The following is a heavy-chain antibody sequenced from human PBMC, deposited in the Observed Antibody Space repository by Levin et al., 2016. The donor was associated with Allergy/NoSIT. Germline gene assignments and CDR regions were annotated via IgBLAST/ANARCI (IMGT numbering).Heavy chain of an antibody. V-gene: IGHV4-34*01. D-gene: IGHD1-26*01. Sequence: SETLSLTCAVYGGSFSGYYWSWIRQPPGKGLEWIGEINHSGSTNYNPSLKSRVTISVDTSKNQFSLKLSSVTAADTAVYYCARGYLGSGSYYFVYWGQGTLVTVSS. CDR2: INHSGST. CDR3: ARGYLGSGSYYFVY. J-gene: IGHJ4*02. CDR1: GGSFSGYY.